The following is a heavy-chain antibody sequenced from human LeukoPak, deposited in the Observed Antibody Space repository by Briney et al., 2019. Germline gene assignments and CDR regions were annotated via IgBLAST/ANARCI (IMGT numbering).Heavy chain of an antibody. CDR3: ARDPAYCGGDCYIGYFDL. CDR2: ISGSGFT. CDR1: GFTFSSYA. J-gene: IGHJ2*01. V-gene: IGHV3-23*01. D-gene: IGHD2-21*02. Sequence: GGSLRLSCAASGFTFSSYAMSWVRQAPGKGLEWVSAISGSGFTYYADSVKGRFTISRDNSKNTLYLQMNSLRAEDTAVYYCARDPAYCGGDCYIGYFDLWGRGTLVTVSS.